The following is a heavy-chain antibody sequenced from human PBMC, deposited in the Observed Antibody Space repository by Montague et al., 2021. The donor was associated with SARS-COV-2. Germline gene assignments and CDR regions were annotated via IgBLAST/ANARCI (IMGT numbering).Heavy chain of an antibody. Sequence: SETLSLTCTVSGGSFSTYYWTWIRQPPNKGLEWIGNVFLSGNINRNPSLKSRVSMSVDTSKSQFSLRLTSVTAADTAVYYCVREGRSSAYAMDYWGQGTLVTVSS. CDR1: GGSFSTYY. D-gene: IGHD3-22*01. CDR3: VREGRSSAYAMDY. V-gene: IGHV4-59*01. CDR2: VFLSGNI. J-gene: IGHJ4*02.